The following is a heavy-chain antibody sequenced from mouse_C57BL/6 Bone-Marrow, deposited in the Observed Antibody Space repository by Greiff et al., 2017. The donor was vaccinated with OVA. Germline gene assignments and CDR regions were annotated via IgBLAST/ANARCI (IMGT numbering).Heavy chain of an antibody. Sequence: VQLQQPGAELVKPGASVKLSCKASGYTFTSYWITWVKQRPGQGLEWIGDIYPGSGSTNYNEKFKSKATLTVDTSSSTAYMQLSSLTSEDSAVYYGARGGRRYAMDYWGQGTSVTVSS. J-gene: IGHJ4*01. CDR1: GYTFTSYW. CDR2: IYPGSGST. D-gene: IGHD1-1*01. V-gene: IGHV1-55*01. CDR3: ARGGRRYAMDY.